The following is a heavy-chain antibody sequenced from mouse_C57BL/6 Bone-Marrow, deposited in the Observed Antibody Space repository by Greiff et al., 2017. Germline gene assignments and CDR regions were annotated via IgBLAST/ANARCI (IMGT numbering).Heavy chain of an antibody. V-gene: IGHV1-15*01. D-gene: IGHD2-12*01. CDR3: TRSNYSFFDD. CDR2: IDPETGGT. Sequence: QVQLQQSGAELVRPGASVTLSCKASGYTFTDYDMHWVKQTPVHGLEWIGAIDPETGGTAYNQKFTGKAILTADKSSSTAYMELRSLTSEDSAVYYCTRSNYSFFDDWGQGTTLTVSS. J-gene: IGHJ2*01. CDR1: GYTFTDYD.